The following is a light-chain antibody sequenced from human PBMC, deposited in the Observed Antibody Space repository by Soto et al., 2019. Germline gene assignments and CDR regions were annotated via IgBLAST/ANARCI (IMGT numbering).Light chain of an antibody. CDR1: QGISSW. CDR2: AAS. CDR3: QQGHSFPLS. Sequence: DIQMTQSPSSVSASVGDRVTITCRASQGISSWLAGYEQKPGKAPKLLIYAASSLQSGVSSRFSGSGSGTAIALTTSSQQPEDLATYYCQQGHSFPLSFGGGTKVEIK. J-gene: IGKJ4*01. V-gene: IGKV1-12*01.